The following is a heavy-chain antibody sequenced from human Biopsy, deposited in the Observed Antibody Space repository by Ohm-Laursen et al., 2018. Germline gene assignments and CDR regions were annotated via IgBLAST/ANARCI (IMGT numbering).Heavy chain of an antibody. Sequence: TLSLTCPVSGGSISSGGSYWSWIRQRPGKGLEWIGYIFNSANTYYNPSLKNLITIPGDTSKNQFSLKLNSVTAADTAVYYCARGDYFDSNGYFWFDPWGQGTLVTVSS. CDR2: IFNSANT. D-gene: IGHD3-22*01. J-gene: IGHJ5*02. CDR3: ARGDYFDSNGYFWFDP. CDR1: GGSISSGGSY. V-gene: IGHV4-31*01.